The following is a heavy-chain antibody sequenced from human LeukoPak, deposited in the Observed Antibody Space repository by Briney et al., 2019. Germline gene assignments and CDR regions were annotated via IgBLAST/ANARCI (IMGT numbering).Heavy chain of an antibody. D-gene: IGHD6-19*01. CDR3: ARSLIAVAGTSDY. Sequence: ASVKVSCKASGYTFTGYYMHWVRQAPGQGLEWMGWINPNSGGTNYAQKFQGRVTMTRDMSISTAYMELSRLRSDDTAVYYCARSLIAVAGTSDYWGQGTLVTVSS. CDR1: GYTFTGYY. J-gene: IGHJ4*02. V-gene: IGHV1-2*02. CDR2: INPNSGGT.